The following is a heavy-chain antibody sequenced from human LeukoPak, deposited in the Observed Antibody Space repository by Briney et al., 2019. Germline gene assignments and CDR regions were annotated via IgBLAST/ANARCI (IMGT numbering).Heavy chain of an antibody. CDR2: IYYSGST. CDR3: ARRQYHYYGMDV. J-gene: IGHJ6*02. CDR1: GGSISSYY. V-gene: IGHV4-59*01. D-gene: IGHD2-2*01. Sequence: SETLSLTCTVSGGSISSYYWSWIRQPPGKGLEWIGYIYYSGSTNYNPSPKSRVTISLDTSKNQLSLRLSSVTAADTAVYYCARRQYHYYGMDVWGQGTTVTVSS.